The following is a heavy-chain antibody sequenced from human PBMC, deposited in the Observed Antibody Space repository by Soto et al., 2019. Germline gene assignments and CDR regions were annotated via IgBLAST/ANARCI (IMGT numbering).Heavy chain of an antibody. CDR1: GYSSDSYA. V-gene: IGHV1-18*01. CDR3: ARENDPYGFDL. Sequence: QVQLVQSGATQEKPGASVKVSCEAFGYSSDSYAYSWVRQAPGQGLEWMGRIGSGDTNYAQKLQGRVTMTTDTSTNTAYMELRSLRSDDTALYYCARENDPYGFDLWGQGTMVTVSS. J-gene: IGHJ3*01. CDR2: IGSGDT.